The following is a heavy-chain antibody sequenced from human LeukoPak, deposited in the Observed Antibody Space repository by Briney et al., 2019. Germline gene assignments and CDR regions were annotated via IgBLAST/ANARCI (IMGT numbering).Heavy chain of an antibody. CDR1: GYSFTGYY. Sequence: GSSVTVSCKASGYSFTGYYMHWVRQAPGQGLEWMGWINPNSGGTNYAQKFQGRVTMTRDTSNSTAHMALRRLSSNDAAVYYCERGGPPYWYFELWGRGTLVTVSS. CDR2: INPNSGGT. D-gene: IGHD2-15*01. CDR3: ERGGPPYWYFEL. J-gene: IGHJ2*01. V-gene: IGHV1-2*02.